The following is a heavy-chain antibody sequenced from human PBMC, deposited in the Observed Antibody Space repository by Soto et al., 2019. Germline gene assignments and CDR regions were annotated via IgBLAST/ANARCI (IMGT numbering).Heavy chain of an antibody. V-gene: IGHV4-39*01. CDR1: GGSISSSSYY. D-gene: IGHD6-13*01. J-gene: IGHJ6*02. CDR3: ATQPGMALHYGMDV. CDR2: IYYSGST. Sequence: QLQLQESGPGLVKPSETLSLTCTVSGGSISSSSYYWGWIRQPPGKGLEWIGSIYYSGSTYYNPSLKSRVTISVDTSKNQFSLKLSSVTAADTAVYYCATQPGMALHYGMDVWGQGTTVTVSS.